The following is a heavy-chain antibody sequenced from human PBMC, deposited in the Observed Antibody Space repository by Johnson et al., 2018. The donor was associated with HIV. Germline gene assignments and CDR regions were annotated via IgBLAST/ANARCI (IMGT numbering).Heavy chain of an antibody. J-gene: IGHJ3*02. CDR2: INWNGDST. V-gene: IGHV3-20*04. CDR3: AREREGAFDI. CDR1: GFIFDDYG. Sequence: MLLVESGGGVVRPGESLRLSCAASGFIFDDYGMNWVRQAPGKGLEWVSGINWNGDSTGYADSVKGRFTISRDNAKNSLYLQMNSLRAEDTALYYCAREREGAFDIWGQGTIVTVSS.